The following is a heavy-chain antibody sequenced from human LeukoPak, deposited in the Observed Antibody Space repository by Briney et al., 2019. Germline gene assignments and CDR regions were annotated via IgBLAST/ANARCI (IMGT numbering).Heavy chain of an antibody. CDR3: ARGANRVFDY. D-gene: IGHD1-14*01. V-gene: IGHV6-1*01. CDR1: GDSVSSSTDA. Sequence: SQTLSLTCAISGDSVSSSTDAWNWIRQSPSRGPEWLGRTYYRSKWCNDYAVSVESRITINPDTSKNQFSLQLNSVTPEDTAVYYCARGANRVFDYWGQGTLVTVSS. CDR2: TYYRSKWCN. J-gene: IGHJ4*02.